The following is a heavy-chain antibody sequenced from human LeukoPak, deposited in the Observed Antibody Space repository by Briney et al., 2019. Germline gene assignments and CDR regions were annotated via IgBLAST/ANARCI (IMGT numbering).Heavy chain of an antibody. V-gene: IGHV3-21*01. D-gene: IGHD6-6*01. CDR2: ISSSSTYI. J-gene: IGHJ4*02. CDR3: ARDGYGSSSLDY. CDR1: GFIFSSYN. Sequence: GGSLRLSCAASGFIFSSYNMNWVRQAPGKGLEWVSSISSSSTYIYYADSVKGRFTISRDNAKNSLYLQMNSLRDEDTAVYYCARDGYGSSSLDYWGRGALVTVSS.